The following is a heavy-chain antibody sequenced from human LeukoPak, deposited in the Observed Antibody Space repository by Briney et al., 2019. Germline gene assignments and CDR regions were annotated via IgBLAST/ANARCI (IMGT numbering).Heavy chain of an antibody. J-gene: IGHJ6*02. CDR3: AREDPQTKVPEGMDV. V-gene: IGHV4-59*01. D-gene: IGHD4/OR15-4a*01. Sequence: SETLTLTCTVSGGFISHYYWSWIRQPPGKGLEWIGYIYYSGTTNYNPSLKSRVTISVDTSKNQFSLKLNSVTAADTAVYYCAREDPQTKVPEGMDVWGQGTTVTVSS. CDR1: GGFISHYY. CDR2: IYYSGTT.